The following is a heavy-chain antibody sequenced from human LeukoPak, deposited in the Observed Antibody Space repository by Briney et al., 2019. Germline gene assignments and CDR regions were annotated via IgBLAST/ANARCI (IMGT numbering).Heavy chain of an antibody. J-gene: IGHJ5*02. CDR1: GFTFSNAW. V-gene: IGHV3-15*07. CDR3: ARSPCSSTRCYHS. Sequence: PGGSLRLSCAASGFTFSNAWMNWVRQAPGKGLEWVGRIKSKTDGGTTDYAAPVKGRFTISRDDSKNTLYLQMNSLKTEDTAVYYCARSPCSSTRCYHSWGQGTLVTVSS. D-gene: IGHD2-2*01. CDR2: IKSKTDGGTT.